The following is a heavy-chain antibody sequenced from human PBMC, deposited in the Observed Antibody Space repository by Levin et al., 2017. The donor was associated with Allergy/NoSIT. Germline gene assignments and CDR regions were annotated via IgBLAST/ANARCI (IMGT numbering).Heavy chain of an antibody. D-gene: IGHD2-15*01. CDR2: IWYDGSNK. Sequence: QAGGSLRLSCAASGFTFSSYGMHWVRQAPGKGLEWVAVIWYDGSNKYYADSVKGRFTISRDNSKNTLYLQMNSLRAEDTAVYYCARDRRDNCSGGSCYSDYWGQGTLVTVSS. CDR3: ARDRRDNCSGGSCYSDY. V-gene: IGHV3-33*01. CDR1: GFTFSSYG. J-gene: IGHJ4*02.